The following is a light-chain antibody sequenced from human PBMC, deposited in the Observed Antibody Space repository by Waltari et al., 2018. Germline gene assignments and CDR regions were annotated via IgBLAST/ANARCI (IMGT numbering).Light chain of an antibody. CDR2: AAS. CDR3: QNHERLPAT. J-gene: IGKJ1*01. CDR1: QSVSKS. Sequence: EVVLTQSPGPLSLSPGERATLSCRASQSVSKSLAWYQQGPCQAPRLPIYAASTRATGIPSRFSGSGSGTDFSLTISRLEPEDFAVYYCQNHERLPATFGQGTKVEIK. V-gene: IGKV3-20*01.